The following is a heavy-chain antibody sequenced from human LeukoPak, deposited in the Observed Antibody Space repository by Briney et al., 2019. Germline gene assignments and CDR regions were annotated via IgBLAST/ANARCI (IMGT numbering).Heavy chain of an antibody. J-gene: IGHJ4*02. CDR1: GDSVSSNSVA. D-gene: IGHD6-13*01. CDR3: AREYSSSWFDFDY. V-gene: IGHV6-1*01. CDR2: TYYRSKWYN. Sequence: SQTLSLTCAISGDSVSSNSVAWNWIRQSPSRGLEWLGRTYYRSKWYNDYAVSVKSRITINPDTSKNQFSLQLNSVTPEDTAVYYCAREYSSSWFDFDYWGQGTLVTVSS.